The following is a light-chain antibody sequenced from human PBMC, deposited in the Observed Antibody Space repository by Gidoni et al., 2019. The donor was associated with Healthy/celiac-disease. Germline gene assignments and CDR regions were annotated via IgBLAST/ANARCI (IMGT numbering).Light chain of an antibody. CDR2: GAS. V-gene: IGKV3-15*01. CDR3: QQYNNWPYT. CDR1: QSVSSN. J-gene: IGKJ2*01. Sequence: EIVMTQSPATLSVSPGERATLSCRASQSVSSNLAWYQPKPGQAPRLLIYGASTRATGIPARFSGSGSVTEFTLPISSLQSEDFAVYYCQQYNNWPYTFGQGTKLEIK.